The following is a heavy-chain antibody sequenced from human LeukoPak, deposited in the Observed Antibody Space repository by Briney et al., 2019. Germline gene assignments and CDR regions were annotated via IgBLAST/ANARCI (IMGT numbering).Heavy chain of an antibody. J-gene: IGHJ4*02. D-gene: IGHD4-17*01. CDR3: ARDRYGDYSSDY. V-gene: IGHV4-4*07. CDR2: LYTSGST. Sequence: SETLSLTCTVSGGSISSNYWSWIRQRAGKGLEWNESLYTSGSTNYHPSLKSRVTMSVETSKNQSSLKQSPVTAADTAVYYCARDRYGDYSSDYWGQGTLVTVST. CDR1: GGSISSNY.